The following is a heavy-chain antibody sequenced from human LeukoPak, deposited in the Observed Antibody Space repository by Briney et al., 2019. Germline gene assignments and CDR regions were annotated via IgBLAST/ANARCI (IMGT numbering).Heavy chain of an antibody. CDR3: ARSRPKTYYYDSSGYYPFDY. V-gene: IGHV1-18*01. CDR1: GYTFTSYG. J-gene: IGHJ4*02. CDR2: ISAYNGNT. Sequence: GASVKVSCKASGYTFTSYGISWVRQAPGQGLEWMGWISAYNGNTNYAQKLQGRVTMTTDTSTSTAYMELRSLRSDDTAVYYCARSRPKTYYYDSSGYYPFDYWGQGTLVTVSS. D-gene: IGHD3-22*01.